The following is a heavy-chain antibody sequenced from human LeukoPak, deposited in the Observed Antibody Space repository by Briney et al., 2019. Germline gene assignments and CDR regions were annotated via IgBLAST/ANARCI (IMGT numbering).Heavy chain of an antibody. CDR1: GFTLNSYG. Sequence: PGGSLRLSCAASGFTLNSYGMHWVRQAPGKGLEWVAVISHDGSNNYYADSVKGRFTISRDSSKNTLYLQMNSLRTEDTAVYYCAKTYGSGRYYAFDIWGQGTMVTVSS. CDR2: ISHDGSNN. D-gene: IGHD3-10*01. V-gene: IGHV3-30*18. CDR3: AKTYGSGRYYAFDI. J-gene: IGHJ3*02.